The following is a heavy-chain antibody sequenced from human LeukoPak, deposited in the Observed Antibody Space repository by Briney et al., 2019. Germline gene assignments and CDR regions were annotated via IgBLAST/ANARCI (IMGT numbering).Heavy chain of an antibody. Sequence: PGGSLKLSCAASGFTFTSYEMNWVRQAPGEGLEWVSYISSNGSNIYYADSVKGRFTISRDNSKNTLYLQINSLRAKDTAVYYCARDLSENCGGDCYGDYWGQGTLVPVSS. CDR1: GFTFTSYE. V-gene: IGHV3-48*03. D-gene: IGHD2-21*02. CDR3: ARDLSENCGGDCYGDY. J-gene: IGHJ4*02. CDR2: ISSNGSNI.